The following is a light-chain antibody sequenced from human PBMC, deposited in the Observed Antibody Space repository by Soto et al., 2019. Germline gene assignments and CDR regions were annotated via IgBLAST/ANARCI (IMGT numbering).Light chain of an antibody. CDR1: QSVSSNY. V-gene: IGKV3-20*01. J-gene: IGKJ4*01. CDR3: QQYGSSPLT. CDR2: AAS. Sequence: EIVLTQSPGTLSLSPGERAALSCRASQSVSSNYLAWYQQKLGQAPRLLISAASSRATGIPDRFSGSGSGTDFTLTISRLEPEDFAVYYCQQYGSSPLTFGGGTKVEIK.